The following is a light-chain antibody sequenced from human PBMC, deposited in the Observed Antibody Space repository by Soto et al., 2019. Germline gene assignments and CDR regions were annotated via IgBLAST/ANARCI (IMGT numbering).Light chain of an antibody. V-gene: IGLV2-8*01. J-gene: IGLJ2*01. CDR2: EVS. Sequence: QSAVTQPPSASGSPGQSVTISCTGASSDVGGYSYVSWYQQHPGKAPKLMIYEVSKRPSGVPDRFSGSKFGNTASLTVSGLQAEDEADYYCSSYGGSNNLVFGGGTKVTVL. CDR3: SSYGGSNNLV. CDR1: SSDVGGYSY.